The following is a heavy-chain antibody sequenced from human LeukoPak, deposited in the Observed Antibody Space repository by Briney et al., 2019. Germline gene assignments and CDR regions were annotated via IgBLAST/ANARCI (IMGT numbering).Heavy chain of an antibody. Sequence: GRSLRLSCAASGFTFSSYGMHWVRQAPGKGLEWVAVISYDGSNKYYADSVKGRFTISRDNSKNTLYLQMNSLRAEDTAVYYCEKDEYCSSTSCYGSWDTMVRGEYWGQGTLVTVSS. J-gene: IGHJ4*02. CDR2: ISYDGSNK. D-gene: IGHD2-2*01. CDR3: EKDEYCSSTSCYGSWDTMVRGEY. V-gene: IGHV3-30*18. CDR1: GFTFSSYG.